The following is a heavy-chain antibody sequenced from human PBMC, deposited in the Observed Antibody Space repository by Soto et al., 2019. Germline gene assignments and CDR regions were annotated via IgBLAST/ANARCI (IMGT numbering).Heavy chain of an antibody. CDR3: AKDLGGYVHYYDSSGYSDY. D-gene: IGHD3-22*01. Sequence: PGGSLRLSCAASGFTFSSYAMSWVRQAPGKGLEWVSAISGSGGSTYYADSVKGRFTISRDNSKNTLYLQMNSLRAEDTAVYYCAKDLGGYVHYYDSSGYSDYWGRGTLVTVSS. V-gene: IGHV3-23*01. CDR2: ISGSGGST. J-gene: IGHJ4*02. CDR1: GFTFSSYA.